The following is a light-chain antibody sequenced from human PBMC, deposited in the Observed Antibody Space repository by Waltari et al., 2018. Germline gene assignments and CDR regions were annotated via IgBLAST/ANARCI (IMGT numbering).Light chain of an antibody. CDR3: AAWDDSLDGLV. J-gene: IGLJ2*01. Sequence: QSVLTQPPSASGTPGQRVTISCSGSSSNIGSNIVNWYQQLPGTAPNLLIHSNDQRPSGVPDRFSGSKSGTSASLAISGLQSEDETDYYCAAWDDSLDGLVFGGGTKLTVL. CDR1: SSNIGSNI. V-gene: IGLV1-44*01. CDR2: SND.